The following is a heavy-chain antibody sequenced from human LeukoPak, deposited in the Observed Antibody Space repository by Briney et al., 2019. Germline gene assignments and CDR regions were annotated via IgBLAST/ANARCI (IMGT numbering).Heavy chain of an antibody. Sequence: GGSLRLSCAASGFTSSSYSMNWVRQAPGKGLEWVSSISSSSSYIYYADSVKGRFTISRDNAKNSLYLQMNSLRAEDTAVYYCARDDSPYYDSSRNPFDYWGQGTLVTVSS. CDR1: GFTSSSYS. J-gene: IGHJ4*02. D-gene: IGHD3-22*01. CDR3: ARDDSPYYDSSRNPFDY. V-gene: IGHV3-21*01. CDR2: ISSSSSYI.